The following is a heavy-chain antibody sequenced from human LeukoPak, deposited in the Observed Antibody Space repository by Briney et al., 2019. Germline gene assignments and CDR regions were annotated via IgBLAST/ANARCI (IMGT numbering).Heavy chain of an antibody. V-gene: IGHV4-59*01. CDR1: GGSISSYY. CDR3: ARGVKSGDSSGWFPSYYYYYYYMDV. J-gene: IGHJ6*03. D-gene: IGHD6-19*01. CDR2: IYYSGST. Sequence: PSETLSLTCTVSGGSISSYYWSWLRQPPGKGLEWIGYIYYSGSTNYNPSLKSRVTISVDTSKNQFSLKLSSVTAADTAVYYCARGVKSGDSSGWFPSYYYYYYYMDVWGKGTTVTISS.